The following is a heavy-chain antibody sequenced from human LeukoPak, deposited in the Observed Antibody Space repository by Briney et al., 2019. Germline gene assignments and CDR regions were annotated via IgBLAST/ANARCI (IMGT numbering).Heavy chain of an antibody. CDR3: AKERLTTTTFDS. CDR2: ISGSGGST. V-gene: IGHV3-23*01. CDR1: GFTFSTYA. Sequence: GGSLRLSCAASGFTFSTYAMSWVRQAPGKGLEWVSLISGSGGSTYYADSVKGRFTISRDNGKNALSLQMNSLRAEDTALYYCAKERLTTTTFDSWGRGTLVTVSS. J-gene: IGHJ4*02. D-gene: IGHD4-11*01.